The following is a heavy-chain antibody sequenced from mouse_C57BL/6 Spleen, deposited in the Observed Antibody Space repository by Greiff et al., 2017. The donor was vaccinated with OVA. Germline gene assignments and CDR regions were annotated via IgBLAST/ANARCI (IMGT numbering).Heavy chain of an antibody. CDR1: GFTFSDYG. CDR2: ISSGSSTI. Sequence: EVTVVESGGGLVKPGGSLKLSCAASGFTFSDYGMHWVRQAPEKGLEWVAYISSGSSTIYYADTVKGRFTISRDNAKNTLFLQMTSLRSEDTAMYYCARPGYGYDWFAYWGQGTLVTVSA. J-gene: IGHJ3*01. D-gene: IGHD2-2*01. V-gene: IGHV5-17*01. CDR3: ARPGYGYDWFAY.